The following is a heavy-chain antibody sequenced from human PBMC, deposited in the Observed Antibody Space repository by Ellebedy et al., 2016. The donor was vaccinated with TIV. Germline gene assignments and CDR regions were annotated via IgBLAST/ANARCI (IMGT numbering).Heavy chain of an antibody. CDR1: GYTFITYH. CDR3: ARDPSGPGQLLDY. D-gene: IGHD3-10*01. Sequence: ASVKVSXXASGYTFITYHIHWVRQVPGRGLEWMGWIDPNNGVTNYAKNFQGRLTVTRDTSISTSYMDLSRLTSDDTAIYYCARDPSGPGQLLDYWGQGTLVTVSS. CDR2: IDPNNGVT. V-gene: IGHV1-2*02. J-gene: IGHJ4*02.